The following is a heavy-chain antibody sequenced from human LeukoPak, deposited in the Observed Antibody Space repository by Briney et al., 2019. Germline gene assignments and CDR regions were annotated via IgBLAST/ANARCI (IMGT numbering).Heavy chain of an antibody. D-gene: IGHD3-22*01. CDR1: GFTFSSYG. CDR3: AKYSDSSGYPFGPFDC. CDR2: IWYDGSKK. Sequence: ERSLRLSCAASGFTFSSYGMHWVRQAPGTGLEWVSVIWYDGSKKYYADSVKGRFTISRDNSKNTLYLQMNSLRAEDTALYYCAKYSDSSGYPFGPFDCWGQGTLVTVSS. V-gene: IGHV3-33*06. J-gene: IGHJ4*02.